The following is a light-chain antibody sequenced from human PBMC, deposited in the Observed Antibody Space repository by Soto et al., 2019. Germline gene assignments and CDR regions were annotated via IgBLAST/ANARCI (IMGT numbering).Light chain of an antibody. J-gene: IGLJ1*01. V-gene: IGLV1-47*01. CDR3: AKWDDSLRVYV. Sequence: QSVLPQPPSASGTPGQRVTISCSTSTSRSGSNYVYWYQQLPGTAPKLLIYRNDHRPSGVPDRFSGSKSGTSASLAISGLRSEDEADYFCAKWDDSLRVYVFGTGTKLTVL. CDR1: TSRSGSNY. CDR2: RND.